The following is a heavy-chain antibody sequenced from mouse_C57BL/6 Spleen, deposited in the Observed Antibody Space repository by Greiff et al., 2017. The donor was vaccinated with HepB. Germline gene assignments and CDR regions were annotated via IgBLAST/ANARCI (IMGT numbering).Heavy chain of an antibody. J-gene: IGHJ1*03. Sequence: QVQLQQSGAELMKPGASVKLSCKATGYTFTGYWIEWVKQRPGHGLEWIGEILPGSGSTNYNEKFKGKATFTADTSSNTAYMQLSSLTTEDSAIYYCARFEGNYDYDRGYWYFDVWGTGTTVTVSS. CDR3: ARFEGNYDYDRGYWYFDV. CDR1: GYTFTGYW. CDR2: ILPGSGST. D-gene: IGHD2-4*01. V-gene: IGHV1-9*01.